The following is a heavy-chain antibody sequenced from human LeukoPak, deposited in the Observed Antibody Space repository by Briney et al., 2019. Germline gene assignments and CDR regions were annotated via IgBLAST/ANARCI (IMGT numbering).Heavy chain of an antibody. CDR3: AKDTTPLRIAVAGPSNGIDY. Sequence: QPGGSLRLSCAASGFTFDDYAMHWVRQAPGKGLEWVSGISWNSGSIGYADSVKGRFTISRDNAKNSLYLQMNSLRAEDTALYYCAKDTTPLRIAVAGPSNGIDYWGQGTLVTVSS. CDR2: ISWNSGSI. D-gene: IGHD6-19*01. J-gene: IGHJ4*02. V-gene: IGHV3-9*01. CDR1: GFTFDDYA.